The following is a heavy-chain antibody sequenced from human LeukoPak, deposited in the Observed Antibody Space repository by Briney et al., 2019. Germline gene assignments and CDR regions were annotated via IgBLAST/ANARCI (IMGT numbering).Heavy chain of an antibody. CDR2: IIPILGIA. J-gene: IGHJ4*02. D-gene: IGHD2-21*02. CDR1: GGTFSSYA. CDR3: ARESVAVTPYYFDY. V-gene: IGHV1-69*04. Sequence: GASVKVSCKASGGTFSSYAISWVRQAPGQGLEWMGRIIPILGIANYAQKFQGRVTITADKSTSTAYMELSSLRSEDTAVYYCARESVAVTPYYFDYWGQGTLVTVSS.